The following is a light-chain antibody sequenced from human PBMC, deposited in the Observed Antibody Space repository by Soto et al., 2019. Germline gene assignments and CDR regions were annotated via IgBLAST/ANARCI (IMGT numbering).Light chain of an antibody. Sequence: DIQLTQSPSFLSASVGDRVTITCRASQGISSYLAWYQQKPGKAPKLLIYAASTLQSGVPSRFSGSGSGTEFTLTLSSLQHEDFATYYCQQLNSYPPWTFGQGTKVEIK. CDR2: AAS. CDR1: QGISSY. CDR3: QQLNSYPPWT. V-gene: IGKV1-9*01. J-gene: IGKJ1*01.